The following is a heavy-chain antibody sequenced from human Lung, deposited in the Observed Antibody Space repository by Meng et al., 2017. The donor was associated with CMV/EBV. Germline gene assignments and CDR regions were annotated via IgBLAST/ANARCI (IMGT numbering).Heavy chain of an antibody. CDR3: ARGLEEGLGWEMGY. Sequence: EVQLVGCGGGLVLPGGSLRLSCGVSGLSMRFFWMHWVRQVPGKGLEWLSLIDENGSSVSYADSVRGRFTISRDDAKNTLFLQMNSLRVEDTAVYYCARGLEEGLGWEMGYWGHGTLVTVSS. CDR2: IDENGSSV. CDR1: GLSMRFFW. D-gene: IGHD3-16*01. J-gene: IGHJ4*01. V-gene: IGHV3-74*01.